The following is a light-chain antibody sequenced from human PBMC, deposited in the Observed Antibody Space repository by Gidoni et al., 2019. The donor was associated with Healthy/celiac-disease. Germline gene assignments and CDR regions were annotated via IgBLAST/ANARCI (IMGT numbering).Light chain of an antibody. CDR1: SSDVGSYNL. Sequence: QSALTQPAYVSGSPVHSITISCTGTSSDVGSYNLVSWLQQHPGKAPKLMIYEVSKRPSGVSNRFSGSKSGNTASLTISGLQAEDEADYYCCSYAGSSTYVFGTGTKVTVL. J-gene: IGLJ1*01. CDR3: CSYAGSSTYV. V-gene: IGLV2-23*02. CDR2: EVS.